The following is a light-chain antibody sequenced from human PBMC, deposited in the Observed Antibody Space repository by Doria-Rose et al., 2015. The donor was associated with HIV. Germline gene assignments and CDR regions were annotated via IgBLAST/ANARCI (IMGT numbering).Light chain of an antibody. J-gene: IGKJ1*01. CDR2: DGS. CDR1: QSFTSTY. CDR3: HQYGTSWT. V-gene: IGKV3-20*01. Sequence: TQSLGTPSLFPGDRAILSCRASQSFTSTYIAWYQQKTGQALSLLIYDGSTRATGIPDRFSASGSGTDFTLTINRLEPEDFALYYCHQYGTSWTFGQGTKVEI.